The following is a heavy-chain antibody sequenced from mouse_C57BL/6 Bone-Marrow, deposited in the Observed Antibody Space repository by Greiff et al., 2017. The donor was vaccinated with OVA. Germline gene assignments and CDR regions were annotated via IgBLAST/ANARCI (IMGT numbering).Heavy chain of an antibody. CDR3: GNAVFAY. CDR2: IDPSDSYT. Sequence: QVQLQQPGAELVKPGASVKLSCKASGYTFTSYWMQWVKQRPGQGLEWIGEIDPSDSYTNYNQKFKGKATLTVDTSSSTAYMQLSRLTSEDSAVYYCGNAVFAYWGQGTLVTVSA. CDR1: GYTFTSYW. V-gene: IGHV1-50*01. J-gene: IGHJ3*01.